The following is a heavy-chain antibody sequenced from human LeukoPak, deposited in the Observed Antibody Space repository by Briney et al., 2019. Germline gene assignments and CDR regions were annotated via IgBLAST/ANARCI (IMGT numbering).Heavy chain of an antibody. Sequence: ASVKVSCKASGYTFTGYYMHWVRQAPGQGLEWMGWINPNSGGTNYAQKFQGRVTMTRDTSISTAYMELSRLRAEDTAVYYCAKSGPGSGTSGGDYFDYWGQGTLVTVSS. CDR2: INPNSGGT. J-gene: IGHJ4*02. CDR3: AKSGPGSGTSGGDYFDY. CDR1: GYTFTGYY. D-gene: IGHD3-10*01. V-gene: IGHV1-2*02.